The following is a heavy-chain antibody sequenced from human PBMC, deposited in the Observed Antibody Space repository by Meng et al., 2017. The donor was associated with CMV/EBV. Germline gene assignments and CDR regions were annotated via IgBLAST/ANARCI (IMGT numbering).Heavy chain of an antibody. CDR2: IRYDGSNK. J-gene: IGHJ6*02. D-gene: IGHD1-26*01. V-gene: IGHV3-30*02. CDR3: AKGKGSRLYGMDV. CDR1: GFTFSSYG. Sequence: GESLKLSCAASGFTFSSYGMHWVRQAPGKGLEWVAFIRYDGSNKYYAESVKGRFTISRDNSKNTLYLQMNSLRAEDTAVYYCAKGKGSRLYGMDVWGQGTTVTVSS.